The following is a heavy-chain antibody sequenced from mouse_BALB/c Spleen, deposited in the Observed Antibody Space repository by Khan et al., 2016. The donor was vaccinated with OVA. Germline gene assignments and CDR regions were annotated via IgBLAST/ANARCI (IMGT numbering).Heavy chain of an antibody. D-gene: IGHD1-1*02. V-gene: IGHV2-2*02. Sequence: QVQLKQSGPGLVQPSQSLSITCTVSGFSLSSYGVHWVRQSPGKGLEWLGVIWSSGITDYNATFISRLRISEDISKSQVFFKMNSLQANDTALYYCARNRNGYFDYWGQGPTLTVSS. CDR1: GFSLSSYG. J-gene: IGHJ2*01. CDR2: IWSSGIT. CDR3: ARNRNGYFDY.